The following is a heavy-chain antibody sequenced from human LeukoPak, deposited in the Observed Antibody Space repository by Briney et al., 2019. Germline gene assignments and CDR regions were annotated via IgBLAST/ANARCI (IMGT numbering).Heavy chain of an antibody. V-gene: IGHV4-30-4*07. CDR1: GGSISSGSYS. Sequence: SQTLSLTCAVSGGSISSGSYSWGWIRQPPGKGLEWIGYFFYTGNTYYNASLKSRVTISVDTSKNQFSLKVSSVTAADTAAYYCTREEGGTTVDYWGQGTLVTVSS. CDR3: TREEGGTTVDY. J-gene: IGHJ4*02. CDR2: FFYTGNT. D-gene: IGHD1-1*01.